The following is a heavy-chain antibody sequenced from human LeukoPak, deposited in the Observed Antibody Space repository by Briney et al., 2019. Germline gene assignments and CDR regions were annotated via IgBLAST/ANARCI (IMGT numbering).Heavy chain of an antibody. CDR2: ISSSSSHI. J-gene: IGHJ4*02. CDR3: ARDLGYSSSWYYFDY. V-gene: IGHV3-21*01. Sequence: GGSLRLSCAASGFTFNSYGMHWVRQAPGKGLEWVSSISSSSSHIYYADSVKGRFTISRDNPKNSLYLQMNSLRAEDTAVYYCARDLGYSSSWYYFDYWGQGTLVTVSS. CDR1: GFTFNSYG. D-gene: IGHD6-13*01.